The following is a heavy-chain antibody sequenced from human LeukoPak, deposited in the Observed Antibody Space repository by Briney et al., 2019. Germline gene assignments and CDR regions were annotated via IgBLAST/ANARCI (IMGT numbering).Heavy chain of an antibody. CDR1: GFTFSSYA. CDR2: ISYDGSNK. CDR3: AREVGGWYMRYYFDY. D-gene: IGHD6-19*01. V-gene: IGHV3-30-3*01. J-gene: IGHJ4*02. Sequence: PGRSLRLSCAASGFTFSSYAMHWVRQAPGKGLEWVAVISYDGSNKYYADSVKGRFTISRDNSMNTLYLQMNSLRAEDTAVYYCAREVGGWYMRYYFDYWGQGALVTVSS.